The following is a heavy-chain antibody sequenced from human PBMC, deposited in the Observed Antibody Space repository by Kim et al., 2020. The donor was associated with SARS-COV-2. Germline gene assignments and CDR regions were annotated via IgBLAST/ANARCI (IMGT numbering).Heavy chain of an antibody. Sequence: RYSPSFQGQVTISAAKSLSTGYLRWSSLKASDTAMYYCARQTVKYYFDYWGQGTLVTVSS. CDR3: ARQTVKYYFDY. D-gene: IGHD4-17*01. V-gene: IGHV5-51*01. J-gene: IGHJ4*02.